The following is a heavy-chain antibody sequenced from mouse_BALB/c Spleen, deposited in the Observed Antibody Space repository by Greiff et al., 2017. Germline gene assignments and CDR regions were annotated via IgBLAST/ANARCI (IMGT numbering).Heavy chain of an antibody. CDR2: IWAGGST. V-gene: IGHV2-9*02. CDR1: GFSLTSYG. Sequence: VKLMESGPGLVAPSQSLSITCTVSGFSLTSYGVHWVRQPPGKGLEWLGVIWAGGSTNYNSALMSRLSISKDNSKSQVFLKKNSLQTDDTAMYYCARDYYRYDLTFDYWGQGTTLTVSS. D-gene: IGHD2-14*01. J-gene: IGHJ2*01. CDR3: ARDYYRYDLTFDY.